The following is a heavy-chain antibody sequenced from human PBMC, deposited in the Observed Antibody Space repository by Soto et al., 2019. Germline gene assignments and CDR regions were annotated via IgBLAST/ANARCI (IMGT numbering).Heavy chain of an antibody. CDR1: GYSVSRGYY. CDR2: IHHSGST. Sequence: PPATMSLPSALSGYSVSRGYYRGWIRQPPGKGLESMGSIHHSGSTYCNPSLKSRVPIPGDTPKNHCPLKLSPGTAADTALYYCARDNRVVLRAADYPYNWFDPWGQGTLVTVSS. CDR3: ARDNRVVLRAADYPYNWFDP. J-gene: IGHJ5*02. D-gene: IGHD4-17*01. V-gene: IGHV4-38-2*02.